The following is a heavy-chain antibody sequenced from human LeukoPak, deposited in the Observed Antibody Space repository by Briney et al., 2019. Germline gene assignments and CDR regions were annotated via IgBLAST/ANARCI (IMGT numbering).Heavy chain of an antibody. CDR1: GFTFSNYG. CDR2: IWYDGSNK. Sequence: PGGSLRLSCAASGFTFSNYGMHWVRQAPGKGLEWVAVIWYDGSNKYYADSVKGRFTISRDNSKNTLYLQMNSLRAEDTAVYYCARNVLVSSGPSDYWGQGTLVTVSS. V-gene: IGHV3-33*08. J-gene: IGHJ4*02. CDR3: ARNVLVSSGPSDY. D-gene: IGHD3-22*01.